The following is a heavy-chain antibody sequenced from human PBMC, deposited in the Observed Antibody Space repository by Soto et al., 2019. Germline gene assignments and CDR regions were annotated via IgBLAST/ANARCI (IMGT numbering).Heavy chain of an antibody. CDR1: GDSISDYY. J-gene: IGHJ4*02. CDR3: ARGGGFCSRSSCRGYFDS. D-gene: IGHD2-2*01. V-gene: IGHV4-59*01. Sequence: QVQLQESGPGLVKPSETLSLTCTVSGDSISDYYWTWIRQPPGKGLEWIGYVYYSGSTNYNASLKSRVTMAVNTSKDQLSLKLTSVTTADTAVYFCARGGGFCSRSSCRGYFDSWGQGILVTVSS. CDR2: VYYSGST.